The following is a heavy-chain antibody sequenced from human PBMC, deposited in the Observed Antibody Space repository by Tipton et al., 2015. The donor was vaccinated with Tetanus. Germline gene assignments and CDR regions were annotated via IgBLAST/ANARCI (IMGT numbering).Heavy chain of an antibody. CDR1: GGSISSGGYY. Sequence: TLSLTCTVSGGSISSGGYYWSWIRQHPGKGLEWIGYIYYSGSTYYNPSLKSRVTISVDTSKNQFSLKLSSVTAADTAVYYCARDRYSDILPGYNGVGVDRLYGMDVWGQGTTVTVSS. CDR2: IYYSGST. CDR3: ARDRYSDILPGYNGVGVDRLYGMDV. J-gene: IGHJ6*02. V-gene: IGHV4-31*03. D-gene: IGHD3-9*01.